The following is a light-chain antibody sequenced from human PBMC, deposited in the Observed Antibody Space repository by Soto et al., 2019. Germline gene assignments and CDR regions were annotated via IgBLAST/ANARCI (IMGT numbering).Light chain of an antibody. CDR2: GTS. V-gene: IGKV1-17*01. Sequence: DLPMTQSPSSLSASVGDRLTITCRASQDIRTDLVWFQQKPGKAPKRLIYGTSTLQSGVPSRFSGSGSGTEFTLTISSLQPEDFATYYCLQDNSYPRTFGQGTKVDIK. J-gene: IGKJ1*01. CDR1: QDIRTD. CDR3: LQDNSYPRT.